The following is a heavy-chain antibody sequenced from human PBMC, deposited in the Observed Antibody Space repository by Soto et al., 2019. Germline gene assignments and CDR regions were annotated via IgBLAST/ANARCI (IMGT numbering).Heavy chain of an antibody. J-gene: IGHJ4*02. CDR3: ATRTSTSFSDY. CDR1: GGSIRIKSYS. V-gene: IGHV4-39*01. CDR2: THFDGSA. Sequence: PSETLSLTCTVSGGSIRIKSYSWGWIRPPPEKGLEWIGTTHFDGSADYNPSLKNRVTISADTSKNQFSLKVDSVTAADTAVYYCATRTSTSFSDYWGQGTMVTVSS. D-gene: IGHD3-16*02.